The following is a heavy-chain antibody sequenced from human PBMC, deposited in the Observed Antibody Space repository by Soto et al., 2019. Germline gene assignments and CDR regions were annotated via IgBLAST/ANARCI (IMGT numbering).Heavy chain of an antibody. CDR3: AKSITMIVVVILFDY. CDR1: GFTFSSYG. V-gene: IGHV3-30*18. J-gene: IGHJ4*02. CDR2: ISYDGSNK. Sequence: PGGSLRLSCAASGFTFSSYGMHWVRQAPGKGLEWVAVISYDGSNKYYADSVKGRFTISRDNSKNTLYLQMNSLRAEDTAVYYCAKSITMIVVVILFDYWGQGTLVTVSS. D-gene: IGHD3-22*01.